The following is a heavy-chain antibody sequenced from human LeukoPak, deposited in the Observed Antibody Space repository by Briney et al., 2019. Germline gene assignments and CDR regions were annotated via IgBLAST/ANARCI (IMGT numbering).Heavy chain of an antibody. D-gene: IGHD6-13*01. CDR3: ARDRSSSWYEGGLR. V-gene: IGHV3-30-3*01. CDR2: ISYEGSNK. CDR1: GFTFSSYA. J-gene: IGHJ4*02. Sequence: GGSLRLSCAAPGFTFSSYAMHWVRQAPGKGLEWVAVISYEGSNKYYADSVKGRFTISRDNSKNTLYLQMNSLRAEDTAVYYCARDRSSSWYEGGLRWGQGTLVTVSS.